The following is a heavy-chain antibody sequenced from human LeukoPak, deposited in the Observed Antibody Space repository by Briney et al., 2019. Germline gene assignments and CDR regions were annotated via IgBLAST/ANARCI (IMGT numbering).Heavy chain of an antibody. Sequence: GGSLRLSCAASGFTFSSYAMSWVRQAPGKGLEWVSAISGSGGSTYYADSVKGRFTISRDNAKNTLYLQMNSLRAEDTAVYYCARDQKGYYYYYMDVWGKGTTVTVSS. J-gene: IGHJ6*03. CDR1: GFTFSSYA. CDR2: ISGSGGST. V-gene: IGHV3-23*01. CDR3: ARDQKGYYYYYMDV.